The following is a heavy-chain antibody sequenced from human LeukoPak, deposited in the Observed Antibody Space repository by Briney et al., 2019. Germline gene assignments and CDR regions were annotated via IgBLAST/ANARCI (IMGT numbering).Heavy chain of an antibody. Sequence: SQTLSLTCTVSGGSISSCDYSWSWIRQPPGKGLEWYGYIYYSGSTYYNPSLQSRVTISVDTSQNQFSLKLSSVTAADTAVYYCARGGDDSSGYYRNPNWFDPWGQGTLVTVSS. CDR1: GGSISSCDYS. D-gene: IGHD3-22*01. V-gene: IGHV4-30-4*01. CDR2: IYYSGST. J-gene: IGHJ5*02. CDR3: ARGGDDSSGYYRNPNWFDP.